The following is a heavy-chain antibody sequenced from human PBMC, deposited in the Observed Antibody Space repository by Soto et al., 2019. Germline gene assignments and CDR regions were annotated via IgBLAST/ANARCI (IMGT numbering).Heavy chain of an antibody. CDR1: GYTFTGYY. V-gene: IGHV1-2*04. CDR2: INPNSGGT. CDR3: ARGDDAVADPTNYYYYYGMDV. D-gene: IGHD6-19*01. J-gene: IGHJ6*02. Sequence: ASVKVSCKASGYTFTGYYMHWVRQAPGQGLEWMGWINPNSGGTNYAQKFQGWVTMTRDTSISTAYMELSRPRSDDTAVYYCARGDDAVADPTNYYYYYGMDVWGQGTTVTVSS.